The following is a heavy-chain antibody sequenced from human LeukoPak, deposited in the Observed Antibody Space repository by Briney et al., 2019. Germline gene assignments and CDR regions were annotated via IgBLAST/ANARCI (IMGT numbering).Heavy chain of an antibody. J-gene: IGHJ5*02. CDR1: GFTFSDYY. V-gene: IGHV3-11*04. CDR2: ISSSGSTI. Sequence: PGGSLRLSCAASGFTFSDYYMSWIRQAPGKGLEWVSYISSSGSTIYYADSVKGRFTISRDNAKNSLYLQMNSLRAEDTAVYYCARGRYYYDSSGYQGYNWFDPWGQGTLVTVSS. CDR3: ARGRYYYDSSGYQGYNWFDP. D-gene: IGHD3-22*01.